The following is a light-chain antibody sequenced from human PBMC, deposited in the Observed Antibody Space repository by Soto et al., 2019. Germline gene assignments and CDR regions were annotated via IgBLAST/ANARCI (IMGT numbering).Light chain of an antibody. Sequence: EVVMRQSPATLSVSPGEGATLSCRASQGIGDTLAWYQHKPGQTPRLLIYDTSTRATGVPTRFSGSRSGTAFNITISSLETEDFELYYCQQRSTWPTFSKGTRLEIK. CDR2: DTS. CDR3: QQRSTWPT. V-gene: IGKV3D-11*01. CDR1: QGIGDT. J-gene: IGKJ5*01.